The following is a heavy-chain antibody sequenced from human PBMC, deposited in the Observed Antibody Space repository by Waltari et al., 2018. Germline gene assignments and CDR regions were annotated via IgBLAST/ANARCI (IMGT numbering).Heavy chain of an antibody. J-gene: IGHJ1*01. CDR3: AKDQGYAGKDGDLRH. CDR1: GFRFSKYA. CDR2: ISGAGENS. D-gene: IGHD2-2*01. Sequence: EVQLVESGGGLVQPGGSLKLSCGVYGFRFSKYALSWVRQAPGKGLEWVSGISGAGENSYYADSVKGRFTISRDNSKNILFLQMNSLRAEDTAVYYCAKDQGYAGKDGDLRHWGQGSLVSVSS. V-gene: IGHV3-23*04.